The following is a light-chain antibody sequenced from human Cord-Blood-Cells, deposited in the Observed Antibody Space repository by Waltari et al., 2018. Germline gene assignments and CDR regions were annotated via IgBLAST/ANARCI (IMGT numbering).Light chain of an antibody. J-gene: IGKJ3*01. CDR1: QSLLHSNGYNY. CDR3: MQALQTPFT. V-gene: IGKV2-28*01. CDR2: LGS. Sequence: DVMTTQSPLSLPVTPGEPASISCRSSQSLLHSNGYNYLDWYLQKPGQSPQLLIYLGSNRASGVPDRFSGSGSGTDFTLKISRVEAEDVGVYYCMQALQTPFTFGPGTKVDIK.